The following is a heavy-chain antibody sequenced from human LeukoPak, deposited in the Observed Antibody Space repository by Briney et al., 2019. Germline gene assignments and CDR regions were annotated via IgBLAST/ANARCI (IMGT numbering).Heavy chain of an antibody. D-gene: IGHD3-10*01. J-gene: IGHJ6*03. CDR1: GGSISSYY. CDR3: ARDSNYYGSGSYYDYYYYYYMDV. CDR2: IYNSGCT. Sequence: SETLPFTCTVSGGSISSYYWSWIRQPAGKGLEWIGRIYNSGCTNYNPSLKSRVTMSVDTSKNQFSLKLSSVTAADTAVYYCARDSNYYGSGSYYDYYYYYYMDVWGKGTTVTISS. V-gene: IGHV4-4*07.